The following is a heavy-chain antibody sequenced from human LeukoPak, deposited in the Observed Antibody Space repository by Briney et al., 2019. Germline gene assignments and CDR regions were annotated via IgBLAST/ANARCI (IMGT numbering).Heavy chain of an antibody. D-gene: IGHD3-22*01. CDR1: GGTFSSYA. CDR2: ISAYNGNT. V-gene: IGHV1-18*01. Sequence: ASVKVSCKASGGTFSSYAISWVRQAPGQGLEWMGWISAYNGNTNYAQKLQGRVTMTTDTSTSTAYMELRSLRSDDTAVYYCARDPVSYYYDSSGYDFDYWGQGTLVTVSS. CDR3: ARDPVSYYYDSSGYDFDY. J-gene: IGHJ4*02.